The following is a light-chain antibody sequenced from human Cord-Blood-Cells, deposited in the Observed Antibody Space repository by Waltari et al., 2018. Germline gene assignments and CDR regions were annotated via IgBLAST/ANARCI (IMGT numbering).Light chain of an antibody. CDR2: AAS. V-gene: IGKV1-39*01. CDR3: QQSYSTPL. CDR1: QSISSY. J-gene: IGKJ4*01. Sequence: DIQMTQSPSSLSASVGDRVTITCRASQSISSYLNWYQQKQGKAPKLLIYAASSLQSGVPSRFSGSGAGTDFTLTISSLQPEDFATYYCQQSYSTPLFGGGTKV.